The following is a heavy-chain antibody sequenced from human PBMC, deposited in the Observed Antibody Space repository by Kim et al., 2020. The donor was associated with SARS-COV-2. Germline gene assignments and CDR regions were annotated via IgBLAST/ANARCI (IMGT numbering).Heavy chain of an antibody. Sequence: GGSLRLSCAASGFTFDDYAMHWVRQAPGKGLEWVSGISWNSGSIGYADSVKGRFTISRDNAKNSLYLQMNSLRAEDTALYYCAKDIGIAAAGTIYYGMDVWGQGTTVTVSS. CDR3: AKDIGIAAAGTIYYGMDV. D-gene: IGHD6-13*01. CDR1: GFTFDDYA. J-gene: IGHJ6*02. V-gene: IGHV3-9*01. CDR2: ISWNSGSI.